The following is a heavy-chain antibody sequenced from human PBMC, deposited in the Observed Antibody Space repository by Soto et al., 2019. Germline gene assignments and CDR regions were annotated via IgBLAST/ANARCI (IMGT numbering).Heavy chain of an antibody. Sequence: QVQLVQSGAEVKKPGSSVKVSCKASGGTFSNYAISWVRQAPGQGLEWMGGIIPIFGTTNYAQKFQGRVTITADESTSTAYMELSSLRAEDTAGYYCSSEVYCGGDCYSGYPYWGQGTLVTVSS. V-gene: IGHV1-69*01. J-gene: IGHJ4*02. CDR2: IIPIFGTT. CDR3: SSEVYCGGDCYSGYPY. D-gene: IGHD2-21*02. CDR1: GGTFSNYA.